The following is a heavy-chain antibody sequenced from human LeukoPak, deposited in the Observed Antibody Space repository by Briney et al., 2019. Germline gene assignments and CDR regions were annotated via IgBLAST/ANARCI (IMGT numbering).Heavy chain of an antibody. Sequence: PGGSLRLSCAASGFTFSSYWMHWVRQAPGKGLVWVSRINSDGSSTSYADSVKGRFTISRDNAKNSLYLQMNSLRAEDTAVYYCARGTTAAGAFDIWGQGTLVTVSS. CDR1: GFTFSSYW. D-gene: IGHD3-9*01. CDR3: ARGTTAAGAFDI. V-gene: IGHV3-74*01. CDR2: INSDGSST. J-gene: IGHJ4*02.